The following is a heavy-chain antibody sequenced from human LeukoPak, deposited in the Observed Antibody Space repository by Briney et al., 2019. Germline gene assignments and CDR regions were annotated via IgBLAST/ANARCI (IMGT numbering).Heavy chain of an antibody. CDR3: ARGGDFGVELDY. CDR1: GFTFSSYA. D-gene: IGHD3-3*01. Sequence: GGSLRLSCAASGFTFSSYAMHWVRQAPGKGLEWVAVISYDGSNKYYADSVKGRFTISRDNSKNTLYLQMNSLRAEDTAVYYCARGGDFGVELDYWGQGTLVTVSS. J-gene: IGHJ4*02. CDR2: ISYDGSNK. V-gene: IGHV3-30*04.